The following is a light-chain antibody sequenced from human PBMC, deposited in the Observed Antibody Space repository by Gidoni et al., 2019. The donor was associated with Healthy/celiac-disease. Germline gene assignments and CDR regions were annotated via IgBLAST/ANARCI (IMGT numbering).Light chain of an antibody. CDR1: QSISSW. CDR3: QQYNSYPLT. CDR2: DAS. Sequence: IQMTQSPSTLSASVGDRVTITCRASQSISSWLAWYQQKPGKAPKLLIYDASSLESGVPSRFSGSGSGTEFTLTISSLQPDEFANYYCQQYNSYPLTVGQGTKVEIK. V-gene: IGKV1-5*01. J-gene: IGKJ1*01.